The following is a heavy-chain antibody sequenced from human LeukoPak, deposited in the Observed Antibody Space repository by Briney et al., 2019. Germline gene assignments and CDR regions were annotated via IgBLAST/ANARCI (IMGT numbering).Heavy chain of an antibody. CDR3: ARGRELLAAALRYGMDV. CDR2: ISYDGSNK. J-gene: IGHJ6*02. D-gene: IGHD6-13*01. CDR1: GFTFSSYA. V-gene: IGHV3-30*14. Sequence: GGSLRLSCAASGFTFSSYAMHWVRQAPGKGLEWVAVISYDGSNKYYADSVKGRFTISRDNSKNTLYLQMNSLRAEDTAVYYCARGRELLAAALRYGMDVWGQGTTVTVSS.